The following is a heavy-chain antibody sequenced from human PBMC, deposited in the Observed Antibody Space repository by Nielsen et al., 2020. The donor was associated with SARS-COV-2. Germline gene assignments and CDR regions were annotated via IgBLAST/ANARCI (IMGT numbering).Heavy chain of an antibody. CDR1: GFTFSSYA. D-gene: IGHD1-26*01. J-gene: IGHJ5*02. Sequence: GESLKISCAASGFTFSSYAMHWVRQAPGKGLEWVAVISYDGSNKYYADSVKGRFTISRDNSKNTLYLQMNSLRAEDTAVYYCARDGSGSGWFDPWGQGTLVTVSS. V-gene: IGHV3-30-3*01. CDR3: ARDGSGSGWFDP. CDR2: ISYDGSNK.